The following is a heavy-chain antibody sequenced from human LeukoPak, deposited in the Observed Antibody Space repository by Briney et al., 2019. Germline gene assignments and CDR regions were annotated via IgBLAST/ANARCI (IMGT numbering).Heavy chain of an antibody. Sequence: SETLSLTCTVSGGSISSSSYYWGWIRQPPGKGLEWIGSIYYSGSTYYNPSLKSRVTISVDTSKNQFSLKLSSVTAADTAVYYCARGYESTAVDWGQGTLVTVSS. CDR2: IYYSGST. D-gene: IGHD3-22*01. CDR1: GGSISSSSYY. J-gene: IGHJ4*02. V-gene: IGHV4-39*01. CDR3: ARGYESTAVD.